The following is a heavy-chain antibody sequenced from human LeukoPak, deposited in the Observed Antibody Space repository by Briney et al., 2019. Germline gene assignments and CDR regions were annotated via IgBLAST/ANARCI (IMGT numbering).Heavy chain of an antibody. CDR2: ISGASIIP. Sequence: GGSLRLSCAASGFTFNNYAMTWVRQAPGKGLEWVSSISGASIIPHFADSVKGRFTISRDNSKGTPYLQMNSLRAEDTAVYYCAKARDFCSGGSCYLVPMDVWGQGSTVTVSS. CDR3: AKARDFCSGGSCYLVPMDV. D-gene: IGHD2-15*01. CDR1: GFTFNNYA. V-gene: IGHV3-23*01. J-gene: IGHJ6*02.